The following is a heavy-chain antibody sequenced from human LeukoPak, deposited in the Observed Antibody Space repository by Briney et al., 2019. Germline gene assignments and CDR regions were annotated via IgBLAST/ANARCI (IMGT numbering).Heavy chain of an antibody. D-gene: IGHD3-22*01. CDR2: IIPIFGTA. J-gene: IGHJ4*02. CDR1: GGTFSSYA. V-gene: IGHV1-69*13. Sequence: SVKVSCKASGGTFSSYAISWVRQAPGQGLEWMGGIIPIFGTANYAQKFQGRVTITADESTSTAYMELSSLRSEDTAVYYCARTYYYDSSGYYGYWGQGTLVTVSS. CDR3: ARTYYYDSSGYYGY.